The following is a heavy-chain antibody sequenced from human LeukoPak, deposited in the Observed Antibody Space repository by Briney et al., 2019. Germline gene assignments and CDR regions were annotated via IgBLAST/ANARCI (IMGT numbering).Heavy chain of an antibody. CDR3: AGLPSY. D-gene: IGHD3-10*01. Sequence: GGSLRLSFATPGFPFSSYPMSRVPRAPGKGLEWVSAISDSGGSTYYADSVKGRFTISRDNPKNILYLQMNSLRTEDTAVYYCAGLPSYWGQGTLVTVSS. CDR2: ISDSGGST. J-gene: IGHJ4*02. CDR1: GFPFSSYP. V-gene: IGHV3-23*01.